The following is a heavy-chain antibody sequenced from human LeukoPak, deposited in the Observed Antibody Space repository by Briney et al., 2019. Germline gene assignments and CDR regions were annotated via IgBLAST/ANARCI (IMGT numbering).Heavy chain of an antibody. CDR1: GYSISSGYH. CDR3: AKSNGYGLIDI. V-gene: IGHV4-38-2*02. Sequence: SETLSLTCSVSGYSISSGYHWGWVRQPPGKGLEWIASIYHSGNTNYNPSLKSRVTISLDTSRNQFSLKLNSVTAADTAVYYCAKSNGYGLIDIWGQGTMVTVSS. CDR2: IYHSGNT. D-gene: IGHD3-22*01. J-gene: IGHJ3*02.